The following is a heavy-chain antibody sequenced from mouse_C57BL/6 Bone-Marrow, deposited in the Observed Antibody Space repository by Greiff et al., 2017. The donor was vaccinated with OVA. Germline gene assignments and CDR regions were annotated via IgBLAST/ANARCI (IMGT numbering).Heavy chain of an antibody. J-gene: IGHJ4*01. CDR1: GFTFSSYG. Sequence: EVKLMESGGDLVKPGGSLKLSCAASGFTFSSYGMSWVRQTPDKRLEWVATISSGGSCTYYPDSVKGRFTISRDNAKNTLYLQMSSLKSEDTAMYYCARRDYYAMDYWGQGTSVTVSS. V-gene: IGHV5-6*02. CDR2: ISSGGSCT. CDR3: ARRDYYAMDY.